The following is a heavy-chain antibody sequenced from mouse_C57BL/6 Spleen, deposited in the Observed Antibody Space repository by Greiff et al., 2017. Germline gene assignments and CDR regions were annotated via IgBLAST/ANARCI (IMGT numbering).Heavy chain of an antibody. J-gene: IGHJ2*01. Sequence: QVQLQQSGPELVQPGASVKISCKASGYAFSSSWMNWVKQRPGKGLEWIGRIYPGDGDTTYNGKFKGKATLTADNASSTAYMQLSSLTSEDSAVDGFARVPYGIYDDYDCWGKGTTRTVAS. CDR2: IYPGDGDT. CDR1: GYAFSSSW. CDR3: ARVPYGIYDDYDC. V-gene: IGHV1-82*01. D-gene: IGHD2-1*01.